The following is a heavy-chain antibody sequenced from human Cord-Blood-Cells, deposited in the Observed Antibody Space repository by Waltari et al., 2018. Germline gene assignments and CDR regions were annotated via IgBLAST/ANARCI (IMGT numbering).Heavy chain of an antibody. CDR3: ATHKDSSSSFDY. CDR2: FDPEDGET. V-gene: IGHV1-24*01. Sequence: QVQLVQSGAEVKKPGASVKVSCKVSGYTLTALSMPWVRQAPGKGLEWMEGFDPEDGETIYAQKFQGRVTMTEDTSTDTAYMELSSLRSEDTAVYYCATHKDSSSSFDYWGQGTLVTVSS. J-gene: IGHJ4*02. CDR1: GYTLTALS. D-gene: IGHD6-6*01.